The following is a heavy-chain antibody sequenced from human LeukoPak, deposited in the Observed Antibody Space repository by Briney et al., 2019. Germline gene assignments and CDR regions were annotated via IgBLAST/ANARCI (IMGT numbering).Heavy chain of an antibody. Sequence: GGSLRLSCAASGFIFSSYDMHWVRQAPGKGLEWVATIWYDGSNKYYADSVKGRFTISRDNSKNTLYLQMNSLRAEDTSVYYCARAGGYINDYYFDNWGQGTLVTVSS. J-gene: IGHJ4*02. CDR1: GFIFSSYD. D-gene: IGHD1-26*01. CDR3: ARAGGYINDYYFDN. CDR2: IWYDGSNK. V-gene: IGHV3-33*01.